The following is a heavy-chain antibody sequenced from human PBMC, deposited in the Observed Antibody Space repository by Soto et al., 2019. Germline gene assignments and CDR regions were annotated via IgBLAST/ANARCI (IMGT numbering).Heavy chain of an antibody. CDR2: ISYDGSNK. J-gene: IGHJ6*02. CDR3: AKDSSGRMTYYGMDV. D-gene: IGHD6-19*01. CDR1: GFTFSSYG. V-gene: IGHV3-30*18. Sequence: GGSLRLSCAASGFTFSSYGMHWVRQAPGKGLEWVAVISYDGSNKYYADSVKGRFTISRDNSKNTLYLQMNSLRAEDTALYYCAKDSSGRMTYYGMDVWGQGTTVTVSS.